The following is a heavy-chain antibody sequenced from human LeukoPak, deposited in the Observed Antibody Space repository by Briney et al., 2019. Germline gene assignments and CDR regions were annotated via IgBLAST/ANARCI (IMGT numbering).Heavy chain of an antibody. J-gene: IGHJ4*02. CDR3: TRSDSGQIDY. D-gene: IGHD5-12*01. Sequence: GGSLRLSCVDSGFTFSNYWMYWVRQAPGKGLVWVSRINTDGSITNYADSVRGRFTISRDNAKNTLYLQMNSLRAEDTAVYYCTRSDSGQIDYWGQGTLVSVSS. CDR2: INTDGSIT. V-gene: IGHV3-74*01. CDR1: GFTFSNYW.